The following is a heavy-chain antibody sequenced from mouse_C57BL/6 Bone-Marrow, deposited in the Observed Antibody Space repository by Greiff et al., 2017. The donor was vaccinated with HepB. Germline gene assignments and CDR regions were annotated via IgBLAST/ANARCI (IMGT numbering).Heavy chain of an antibody. D-gene: IGHD1-1*01. CDR1: GYSITSGYY. CDR3: ARGGSSSLYAMDY. Sequence: EVKLMESGPGLVKPSQSLSLTCSVTGYSITSGYYWNWIRQFPGNKLEWMGYISYDGSNNYNPSLKNRISITRDTSKNQFFLKLNPVTTEDTATYYCARGGSSSLYAMDYWGQGTSVTGSS. J-gene: IGHJ4*01. V-gene: IGHV3-6*01. CDR2: ISYDGSN.